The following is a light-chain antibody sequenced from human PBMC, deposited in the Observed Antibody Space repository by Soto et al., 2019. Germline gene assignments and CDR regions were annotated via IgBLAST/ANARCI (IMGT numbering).Light chain of an antibody. J-gene: IGLJ2*01. CDR2: STS. V-gene: IGLV7-43*01. Sequence: QTVVTQEPSMTVSPGGTVTLTCTSSTGPVSSGNYPNWFQQKPGQVPRPLIYSTSNKHSWTPARFSGSLVGGKAALTLSGVQPEDEAEYYCLLYFGGTQLVFGGGTKVTVL. CDR3: LLYFGGTQLV. CDR1: TGPVSSGNY.